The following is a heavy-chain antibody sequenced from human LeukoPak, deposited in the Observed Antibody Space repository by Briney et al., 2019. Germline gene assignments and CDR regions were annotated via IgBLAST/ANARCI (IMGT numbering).Heavy chain of an antibody. Sequence: GGSLRLSCAASGFTFSSYAMSWVRQAPGKGLEWVSAISGSGGSTYYADSVKGRFTVSRDNSKNTLYLQMNSLRAEDTAVYYCATNQNWNYELGAFDIWGQGTMVTVSS. CDR2: ISGSGGST. V-gene: IGHV3-23*01. D-gene: IGHD1-7*01. J-gene: IGHJ3*02. CDR3: ATNQNWNYELGAFDI. CDR1: GFTFSSYA.